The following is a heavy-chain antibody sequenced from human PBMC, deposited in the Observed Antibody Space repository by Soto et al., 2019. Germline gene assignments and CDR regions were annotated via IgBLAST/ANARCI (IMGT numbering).Heavy chain of an antibody. CDR2: IIPIFGTA. Sequence: GASVKVSCKASGGTFSSYAISWVRQAPGRGLEWMGGIIPIFGTANYAQKFQGRVTITADESTSTAYMELSSLRSEDTAVYYCARGSTSGTMGYFDYWGQGTLVTVSS. J-gene: IGHJ4*02. CDR3: ARGSTSGTMGYFDY. V-gene: IGHV1-69*13. D-gene: IGHD1-1*01. CDR1: GGTFSSYA.